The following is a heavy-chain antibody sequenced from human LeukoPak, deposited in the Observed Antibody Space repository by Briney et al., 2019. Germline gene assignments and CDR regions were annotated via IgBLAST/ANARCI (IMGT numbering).Heavy chain of an antibody. J-gene: IGHJ5*02. V-gene: IGHV1-2*02. D-gene: IGHD4-17*01. CDR2: INPNSGGT. CDR1: GYTFTGYY. CDR3: ARDRATVTDGVWFDP. Sequence: ASVKVSCTASGYTFTGYYMHWVRQAPGQGLEWMGWINPNSGGTNYAQKFQGRVTMTRDTSISTAYMELSRLRSDDTAVYYCARDRATVTDGVWFDPWGQGTLVTVSS.